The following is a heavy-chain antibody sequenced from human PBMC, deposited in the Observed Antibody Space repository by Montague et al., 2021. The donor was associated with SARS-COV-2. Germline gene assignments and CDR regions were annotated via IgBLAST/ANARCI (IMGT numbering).Heavy chain of an antibody. CDR2: TYYRSKWYY. J-gene: IGHJ4*02. CDR1: GDSVSRNIAT. CDR3: ARIPVGSKYYFDF. D-gene: IGHD4-11*01. V-gene: IGHV6-1*01. Sequence: CAISGDSVSRNIATWNWIRQSPSRGLEWLGRTYYRSKWYYDYAESVKSRITIDPDTSKHQFSLHLNSVTPEDTAVYYCARIPVGSKYYFDFWGQGTLVTVSS.